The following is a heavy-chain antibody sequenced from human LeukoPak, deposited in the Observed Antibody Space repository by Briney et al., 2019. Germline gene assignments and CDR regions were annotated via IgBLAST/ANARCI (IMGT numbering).Heavy chain of an antibody. CDR3: RGVGATSDY. J-gene: IGHJ4*02. CDR1: GFTLSTYS. D-gene: IGHD1-26*01. V-gene: IGHV3-64*01. Sequence: PGGSLRLSCAASGFTLSTYSMHWVRLAPGKGLEYVSIINSNGGATYYANSVKGRFTISRDNSKNTLFLQMGSLRAEDTAVYYCRGVGATSDYWGQGTLVTVSS. CDR2: INSNGGAT.